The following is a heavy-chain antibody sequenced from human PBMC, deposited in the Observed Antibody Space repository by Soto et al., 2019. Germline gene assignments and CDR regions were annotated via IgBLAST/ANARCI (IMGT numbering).Heavy chain of an antibody. J-gene: IGHJ6*02. V-gene: IGHV1-69*01. D-gene: IGHD4-17*01. CDR3: ARDNPTVTTSYNSHYFGMDV. CDR1: GGTFSTYG. CDR2: IIPPFGTS. Sequence: QVKLVQSGAEVRKPGSAVTVSCKASGGTFSTYGINWVRQAPGQGLEWMGGIIPPFGTSSYAQQFEGRVTMTAHESSSAAYMELSSVGSEDTAVDYCARDNPTVTTSYNSHYFGMDVWGQGTTFTAS.